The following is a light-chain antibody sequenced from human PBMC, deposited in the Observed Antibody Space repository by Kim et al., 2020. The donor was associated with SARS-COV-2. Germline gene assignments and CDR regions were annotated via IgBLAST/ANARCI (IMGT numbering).Light chain of an antibody. J-gene: IGLJ2*01. CDR3: QTWGTVI. CDR1: NGHINYA. V-gene: IGLV4-69*01. CDR2: LNSDDSH. Sequence: LGASVKLTCTLSNGHINYAIPWLQQQPQRGPRYLMNLNSDDSHTRGDGIPDRFSGSSSGAERYLTISSLQSGDEADYYCQTWGTVIFGGGTQLTVL.